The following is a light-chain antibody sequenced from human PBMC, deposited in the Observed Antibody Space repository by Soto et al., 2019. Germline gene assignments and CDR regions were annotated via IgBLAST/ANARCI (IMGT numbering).Light chain of an antibody. CDR2: DAS. CDR3: QQFDNVPLT. CDR1: RDITDY. J-gene: IGKJ4*02. V-gene: IGKV1-33*01. Sequence: DTQMTQSPSSLSASVGDRVTITCQASRDITDYLNWYQQKPGKAPKLLIYDASNMETGVPSRFSGSGSGTDFTLTITSLQPEDIATYYCQQFDNVPLTFGGGTKVDIK.